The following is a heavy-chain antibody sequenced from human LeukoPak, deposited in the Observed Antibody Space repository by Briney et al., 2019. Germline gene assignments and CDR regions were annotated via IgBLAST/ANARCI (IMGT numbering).Heavy chain of an antibody. Sequence: GRSLRPSCAASGFTLSRHPIVWVRHAPDKGLEWVAVISHDVGNTTYTDSVKGRSTVSRAHSKTTSSIHINSLRPKAPALNYCPTDPRIAMAGTTADDYFFHMEGWGKGTTVFVAS. CDR1: GFTLSRHP. CDR3: PTDPRIAMAGTTADDYFFHMEG. D-gene: IGHD6-19*01. CDR2: ISHDVGNT. V-gene: IGHV3-30*04. J-gene: IGHJ6*03.